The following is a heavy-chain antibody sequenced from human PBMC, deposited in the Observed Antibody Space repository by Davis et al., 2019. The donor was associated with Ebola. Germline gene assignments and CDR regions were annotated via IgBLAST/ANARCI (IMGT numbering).Heavy chain of an antibody. D-gene: IGHD6-6*01. V-gene: IGHV3-23*01. CDR2: IGYSGTDT. J-gene: IGHJ4*02. CDR1: GFTFSDYG. Sequence: GESLMISCTGSGFTFSDYGMNWVRQAPGKGLEWVSSIGYSGTDTYYADSVKGRFTVSRDNSKNTLYLQMSSLRADDTALYYCAKRVEYSSSSAYFDFWGQGTLVTVSS. CDR3: AKRVEYSSSSAYFDF.